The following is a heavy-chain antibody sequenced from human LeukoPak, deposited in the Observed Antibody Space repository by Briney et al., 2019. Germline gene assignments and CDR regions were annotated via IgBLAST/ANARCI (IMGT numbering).Heavy chain of an antibody. CDR3: ARAYGDFDY. CDR1: GFTFSSYA. D-gene: IGHD4-17*01. V-gene: IGHV3-30-3*01. J-gene: IGHJ4*02. CDR2: ISYDGSNK. Sequence: GGSLRLSCAASGFTFSSYAMHWVRQAPGKGLEWVAVISYDGSNKYYADSVKGRFTISRDNSNNTLYLQMNSLRAEDTAVYYCARAYGDFDYWGQGTLVTVSS.